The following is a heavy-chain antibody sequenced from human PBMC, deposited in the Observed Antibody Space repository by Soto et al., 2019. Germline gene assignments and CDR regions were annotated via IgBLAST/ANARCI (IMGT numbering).Heavy chain of an antibody. D-gene: IGHD2-8*01. CDR1: GFTFSSYG. Sequence: PGGSLRLSCAASGFTFSSYGMHWVRQAPGKGLEWVAVIWYDGSNKYYADSVKGRFTISRDNSKNTLYLQMNSLRAEDTAVYYCARDGMVYANYYYYGMDVWGQGTTVTVSS. CDR3: ARDGMVYANYYYYGMDV. CDR2: IWYDGSNK. J-gene: IGHJ6*02. V-gene: IGHV3-33*01.